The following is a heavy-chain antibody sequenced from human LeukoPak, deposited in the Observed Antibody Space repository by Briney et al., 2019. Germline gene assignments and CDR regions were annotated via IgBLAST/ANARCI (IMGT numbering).Heavy chain of an antibody. D-gene: IGHD1-7*01. CDR1: GFTFSSYW. J-gene: IGHJ4*02. V-gene: IGHV3-7*01. CDR3: ARVLWASTGTYFDY. Sequence: WGSLRLSCAASGFTFSSYWMTWVRQAPGKGLEWVANIKEDGSEKYYVDSVKGRFTISRDNAKNSLYLQMNSLRVEDTAVYYCARVLWASTGTYFDYWGQGTLVTVSS. CDR2: IKEDGSEK.